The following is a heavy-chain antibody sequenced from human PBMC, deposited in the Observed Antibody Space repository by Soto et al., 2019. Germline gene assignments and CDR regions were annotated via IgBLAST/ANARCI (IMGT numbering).Heavy chain of an antibody. CDR2: MNPNSGNT. Sequence: ASVKVSCKASGYTFTSYDINWVRQATGQGLEWMGWMNPNSGNTGYAQKFQGRVTVTRNTSISTAYMELSSLRSEDTAVYYCARGLRRTYYDFWSGYSPDAFDIWGQGTMVTVSS. D-gene: IGHD3-3*01. CDR3: ARGLRRTYYDFWSGYSPDAFDI. J-gene: IGHJ3*02. V-gene: IGHV1-8*01. CDR1: GYTFTSYD.